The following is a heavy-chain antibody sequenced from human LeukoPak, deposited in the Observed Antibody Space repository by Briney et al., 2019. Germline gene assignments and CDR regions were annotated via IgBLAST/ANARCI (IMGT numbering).Heavy chain of an antibody. Sequence: GGSLRLSCAASGFTFSSYWMHWVRQAPGKGLVWVSRIKTDGSNTNYADSVKGRFTISRDNAKNTLYLQMSSLRAEDTAVYYCASMGATLRYFDYWGQGTLVTVSS. V-gene: IGHV3-74*01. CDR1: GFTFSSYW. CDR2: IKTDGSNT. D-gene: IGHD1-26*01. CDR3: ASMGATLRYFDY. J-gene: IGHJ4*02.